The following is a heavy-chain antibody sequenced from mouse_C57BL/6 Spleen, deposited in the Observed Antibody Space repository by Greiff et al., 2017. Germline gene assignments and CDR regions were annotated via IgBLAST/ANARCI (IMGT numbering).Heavy chain of an antibody. Sequence: VQLQQSGPELVRPGASVKISCKAPGYTFTSHWMQWVRQRPGQGLEWIGEIFPGSGSTYYNEKFKGKATLTVDTSSSTAYMQLSSLTSEDSAVYCCARRGIMYGSSDYAMDYWGQGTSVTVSS. J-gene: IGHJ4*01. CDR2: IFPGSGST. CDR1: GYTFTSHW. V-gene: IGHV1-56*01. D-gene: IGHD1-1*01. CDR3: ARRGIMYGSSDYAMDY.